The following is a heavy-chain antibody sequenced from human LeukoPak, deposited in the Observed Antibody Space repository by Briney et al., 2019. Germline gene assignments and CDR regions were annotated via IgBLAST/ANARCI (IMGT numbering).Heavy chain of an antibody. D-gene: IGHD6-13*01. V-gene: IGHV1-3*01. CDR2: IDADNGDT. CDR1: GYTFSAYA. Sequence: ASVKVSCKASGYTFSAYAIHWVRQAPGQRFEWMGWIDADNGDTRYSQKFQGRVTITRDTSASTAYMELSSLRSEDTAVYYCAREIGSSWSNWFDPWGQGTLVTVSS. CDR3: AREIGSSWSNWFDP. J-gene: IGHJ5*02.